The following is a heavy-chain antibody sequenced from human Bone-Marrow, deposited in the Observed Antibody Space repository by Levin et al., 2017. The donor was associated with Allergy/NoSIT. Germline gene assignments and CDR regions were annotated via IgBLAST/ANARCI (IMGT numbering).Heavy chain of an antibody. CDR2: ISYDGSNK. D-gene: IGHD5-18*01. J-gene: IGHJ3*02. V-gene: IGHV3-30-3*01. Sequence: SCAASGFTFSSYAMHWVRQAPGKGLEWVAVISYDGSNKYYADSVKGRFTISRDNSKNTLYLQMNSLRAEDTAVYYCARGYVDTAMVPSGNAFDIWGQGTMVTVSS. CDR1: GFTFSSYA. CDR3: ARGYVDTAMVPSGNAFDI.